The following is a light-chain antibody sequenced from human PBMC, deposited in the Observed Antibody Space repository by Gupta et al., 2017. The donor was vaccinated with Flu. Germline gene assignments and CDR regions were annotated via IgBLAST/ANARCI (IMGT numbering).Light chain of an antibody. CDR1: KLGEKY. V-gene: IGLV3-1*01. J-gene: IGLJ2*01. CDR3: QAWDSGTVV. Sequence: SSDLTQPASVSVSPGQTASITCSGDKLGEKYACWYQRKPGQSAVLVIYQDTKRPAGIPERFSGSNSGNTATLTISGTQAMDEADYYCQAWDSGTVVFGGGTKLTVL. CDR2: QDT.